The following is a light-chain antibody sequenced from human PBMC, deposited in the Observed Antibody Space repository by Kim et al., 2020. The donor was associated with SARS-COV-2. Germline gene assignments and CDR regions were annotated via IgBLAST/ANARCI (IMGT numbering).Light chain of an antibody. CDR1: SSDVGGYNY. CDR3: SSYTSSSTLEGV. CDR2: DVS. V-gene: IGLV2-14*03. Sequence: SITISGTGTSSDVGGYNYVSWYQQHPGKAPKLMIYDVSNRPSGVSNRFSGSKSGNTASLTISGLQAEDEADYYCSSYTSSSTLEGVFGTGTKVTVL. J-gene: IGLJ1*01.